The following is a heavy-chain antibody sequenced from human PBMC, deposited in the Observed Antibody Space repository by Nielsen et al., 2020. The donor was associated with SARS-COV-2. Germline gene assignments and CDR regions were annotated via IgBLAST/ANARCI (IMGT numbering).Heavy chain of an antibody. CDR2: ISYDGSNK. V-gene: IGHV3-30*18. Sequence: GESLKISCAASGFTFSSYGMHWVRQAPGKGLEWVAVISYDGSNKYYADSVKGRFTISRDNSKNTLYLQMNSLRAEDTAVYYCAKDRLYCSSTSCYAAGMDVWAKGPRSPSP. D-gene: IGHD2-2*01. CDR3: AKDRLYCSSTSCYAAGMDV. J-gene: IGHJ6*02. CDR1: GFTFSSYG.